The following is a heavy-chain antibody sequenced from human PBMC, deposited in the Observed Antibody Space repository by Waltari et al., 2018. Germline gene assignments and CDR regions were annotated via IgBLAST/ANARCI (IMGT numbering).Heavy chain of an antibody. D-gene: IGHD5-12*01. CDR1: GYTFTSYA. V-gene: IGHV1-3*01. CDR3: ARASGYDHHNWFDP. J-gene: IGHJ5*02. CDR2: IYYSGST. Sequence: QVQLVQSGAEVKKPGASVKVSCKASGYTFTSYAMHWVRQVPGQRLEWIGYIYYSGSTNYNPSLKSRVTISVDTSKNQFSLKLSSVTAADTAVYYCARASGYDHHNWFDPWGQGTLVTVSS.